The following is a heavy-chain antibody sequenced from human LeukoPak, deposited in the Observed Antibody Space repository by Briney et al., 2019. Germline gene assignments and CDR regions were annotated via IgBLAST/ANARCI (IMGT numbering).Heavy chain of an antibody. V-gene: IGHV1-18*01. CDR1: GYTFTSYG. D-gene: IGHD3-10*01. Sequence: GASVTVSCKASGYTFTSYGISWVRQAPGQGLEWMGWISAYNGNTNYAQKLQGRVTMTTDTSTSTAYMELRSLRSDDTAVYYCARIPSMVRGVITRWYFDYWGQGTLVTVSS. CDR3: ARIPSMVRGVITRWYFDY. CDR2: ISAYNGNT. J-gene: IGHJ4*02.